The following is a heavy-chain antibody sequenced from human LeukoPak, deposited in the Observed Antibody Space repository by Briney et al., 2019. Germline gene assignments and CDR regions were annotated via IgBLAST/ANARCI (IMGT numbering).Heavy chain of an antibody. CDR2: IISSGSTI. D-gene: IGHD6-13*01. CDR1: GFTFSDYY. J-gene: IGHJ3*02. Sequence: GGSLRLSCAVSGFTFSDYYMSWIRQAAGGVLEWVSYIISSGSTIYYADSVTGRFTISRHNHKNSLYLQMNSLRAGDTAVYYCARDQDSSSWYRWGAFDIWGQETMVSVSS. V-gene: IGHV3-11*01. CDR3: ARDQDSSSWYRWGAFDI.